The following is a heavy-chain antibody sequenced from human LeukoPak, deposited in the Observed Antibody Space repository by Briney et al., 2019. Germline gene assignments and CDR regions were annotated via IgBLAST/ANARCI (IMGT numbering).Heavy chain of an antibody. CDR1: GFSFAQFT. J-gene: IGHJ4*02. CDR3: VKETIFYSSSSYFDS. Sequence: PGGSLRLSCAASGFSFAQFTMHWVRQAPGKGLEWISLITYAGETTLYADSVRGRFTVSRDNSQNSLFLQMDSPRAEDTALYYCVKETIFYSSSSYFDSWGQGTLVTVSS. V-gene: IGHV3-43*01. D-gene: IGHD6-6*01. CDR2: ITYAGETT.